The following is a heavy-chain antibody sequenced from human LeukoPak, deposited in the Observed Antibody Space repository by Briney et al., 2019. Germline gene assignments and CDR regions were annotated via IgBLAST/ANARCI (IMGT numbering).Heavy chain of an antibody. CDR3: ASTAPRGKRYSSGWDY. Sequence: GESLKISCKGSGYSFTNYWIGWVRQMPGKGLEWMGIIYPGDSDTRYSPSFQGQVTISADKSISTAYLQWSSLKASDTAMYYCASTAPRGKRYSSGWDYWGQGTLVTVSS. J-gene: IGHJ4*02. D-gene: IGHD6-19*01. V-gene: IGHV5-51*01. CDR1: GYSFTNYW. CDR2: IYPGDSDT.